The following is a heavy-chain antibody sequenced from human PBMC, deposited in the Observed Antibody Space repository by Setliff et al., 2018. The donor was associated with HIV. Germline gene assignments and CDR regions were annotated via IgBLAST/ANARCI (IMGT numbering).Heavy chain of an antibody. CDR3: AKAKTTFGAVITSGWFDP. J-gene: IGHJ5*02. CDR2: ISGSGEAT. V-gene: IGHV3-23*01. Sequence: PGGSLRLSCAASGFTFRSYAMHWVRQAPGKGLEWVSDISGSGEATYYADSVRGRFTVSRDNSKNTVYLQMHNLRVEDTAIFYCAKAKTTFGAVITSGWFDPWGQGTLVTVSS. CDR1: GFTFRSYA. D-gene: IGHD3-3*01.